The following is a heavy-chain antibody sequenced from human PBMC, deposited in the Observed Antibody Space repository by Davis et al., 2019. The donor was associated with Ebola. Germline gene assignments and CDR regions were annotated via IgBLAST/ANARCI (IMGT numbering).Heavy chain of an antibody. CDR2: TYYKSKWYN. CDR3: ARGWLRTKFDY. J-gene: IGHJ4*02. V-gene: IGHV6-1*01. CDR1: GDSLPCGG. Sequence: HPQTPSLTLAISGDSLPCGGCTWITPSPSRGLEWRGRTYYKSKWYNDYAVSLKSRITINPDTSKNQFSLQLNAVTPEDTAVYYCARGWLRTKFDYWGQGTLVTVSS. D-gene: IGHD1-1*01.